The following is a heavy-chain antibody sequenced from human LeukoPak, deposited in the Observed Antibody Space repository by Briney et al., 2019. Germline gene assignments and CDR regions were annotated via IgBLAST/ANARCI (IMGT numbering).Heavy chain of an antibody. V-gene: IGHV3-9*01. D-gene: IGHD3-9*01. J-gene: IGHJ6*02. CDR1: GFTFDDYA. CDR3: AKDMVPYYDILTGYWYYGMDV. CDR2: ISWYSGSI. Sequence: GGSLRLSCAASGFTFDDYAMHWVRQAPGKGLEWVSGISWYSGSIGYADSVKGRFTISRDNAKNSLYLQMNSLRAEDTALYYCAKDMVPYYDILTGYWYYGMDVWGQGTTVTVSS.